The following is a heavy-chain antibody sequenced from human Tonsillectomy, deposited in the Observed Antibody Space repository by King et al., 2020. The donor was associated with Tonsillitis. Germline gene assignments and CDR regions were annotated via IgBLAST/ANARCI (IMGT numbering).Heavy chain of an antibody. CDR2: IYYSGST. J-gene: IGHJ4*02. V-gene: IGHV4-59*08. CDR3: AGYYSGSYSFDY. D-gene: IGHD1-26*01. CDR1: GGSISSYY. Sequence: QLQGSGPGLVKPSETLSLTCTVSGGSISSYYWSWIRQPPGKGLEWIGYIYYSGSTNYNPSLKSRVTISVDTSKNQFSLKLSSVTAADTAVYYCAGYYSGSYSFDYWGQGTLVTVSS.